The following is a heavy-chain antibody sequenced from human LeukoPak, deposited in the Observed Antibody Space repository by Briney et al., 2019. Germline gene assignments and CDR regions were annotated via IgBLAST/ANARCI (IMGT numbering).Heavy chain of an antibody. CDR2: IRGDGYDT. CDR3: ASDRVLGSGSLDN. CDR1: GFSFSDFW. J-gene: IGHJ4*02. V-gene: IGHV3-74*01. Sequence: QSGGSLRLSCAASGFSFSDFWMHWVRQTPGKGLVWVSRIRGDGYDTNYADSVEGRFTISRDNAKHTLYLQMNSLRADDTAVYYCASDRVLGSGSLDNWGQGTPVTVSS. D-gene: IGHD3-10*01.